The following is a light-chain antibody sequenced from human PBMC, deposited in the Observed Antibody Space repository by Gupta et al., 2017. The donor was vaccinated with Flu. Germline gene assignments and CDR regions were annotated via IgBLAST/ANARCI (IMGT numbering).Light chain of an antibody. Sequence: LSASVGDRVTITCRASQTISLYLNWYQQMPGKAPKLLIYSASSLDSGVPSRFSGSGSETDFTLTISSLHPEDFAVYYCQQSYSTPTTFGQGTKVEI. J-gene: IGKJ1*01. CDR3: QQSYSTPTT. V-gene: IGKV1-39*01. CDR1: QTISLY. CDR2: SAS.